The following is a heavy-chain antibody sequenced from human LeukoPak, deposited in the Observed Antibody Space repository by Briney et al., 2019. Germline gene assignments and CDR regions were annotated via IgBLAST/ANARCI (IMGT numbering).Heavy chain of an antibody. CDR1: GYTFTRYY. D-gene: IGHD3-10*01. CDR3: ARAPQLWFGESNAFDI. V-gene: IGHV1-8*03. Sequence: ASVKVSCKASGYTFTRYYMYWVRQALGQGLEWMGVINPNSGNTGYAQKFQGRVTITRNTSISTAYMELSSLRSEDTAVYYCARAPQLWFGESNAFDIWGQGTMVTVSS. J-gene: IGHJ3*02. CDR2: INPNSGNT.